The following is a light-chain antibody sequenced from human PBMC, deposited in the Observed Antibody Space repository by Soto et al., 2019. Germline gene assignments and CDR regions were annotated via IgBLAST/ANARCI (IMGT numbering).Light chain of an antibody. CDR1: QSVGSS. CDR2: DAS. CDR3: QQRTTWPLLWT. V-gene: IGKV3-11*01. Sequence: EIMLTQSPATLSLSPGERATLSCRASQSVGSSLAWYQQRPGQAPRLLIYDASNRAAGIPARFSGSGSGTDFTLTITSLEPEDFALYYCQQRTTWPLLWTFGGGTRVEIK. J-gene: IGKJ4*01.